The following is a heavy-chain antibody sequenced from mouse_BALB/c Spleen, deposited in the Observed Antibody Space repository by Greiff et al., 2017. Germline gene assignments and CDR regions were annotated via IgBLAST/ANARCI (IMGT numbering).Heavy chain of an antibody. V-gene: IGHV1-63*01. CDR3: ARDGNGFAY. J-gene: IGHJ3*01. CDR2: IYPGSGNT. CDR1: GYAFTNYW. D-gene: IGHD1-1*01. Sequence: QVQLQQSGAELVRPGTSVKISCKASGYAFTNYWLGWVKQRPGHGLEWIGDIYPGSGNTYYNEKFKGKATLTADKSSSTAYMQLSSLTSEDSAVYFCARDGNGFAYWGQGTLVTVSA.